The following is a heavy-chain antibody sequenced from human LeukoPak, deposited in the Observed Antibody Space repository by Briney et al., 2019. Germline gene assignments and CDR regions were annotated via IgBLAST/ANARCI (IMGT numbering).Heavy chain of an antibody. CDR2: ISGSGGST. Sequence: GGSPRLSCAASGFTFSSYAMSWVRQAPGKGLEWVSAISGSGGSTYYADSVKGRFTISRDNSKNTLYLQMNSLRAEDTAVYYCAKVLESSFGELLSFDYWGQGTLVTVSS. J-gene: IGHJ4*02. CDR1: GFTFSSYA. D-gene: IGHD3-10*01. V-gene: IGHV3-23*01. CDR3: AKVLESSFGELLSFDY.